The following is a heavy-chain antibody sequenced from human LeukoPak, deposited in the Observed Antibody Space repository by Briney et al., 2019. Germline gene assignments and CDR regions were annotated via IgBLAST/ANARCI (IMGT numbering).Heavy chain of an antibody. CDR1: GGSISSYY. D-gene: IGHD3-22*01. CDR2: IYYSGST. V-gene: IGHV4-59*01. J-gene: IGHJ3*02. Sequence: PSETLSLTCTVSGGSISSYYWSWIRQPPGKGLEWIGYIYYSGSTNYNPSLKSRVTISVDTSKNQFSLKLSSVTPADTAVYYCARELYYYDSSGYGARRGPDAFDIWGQGTMVTVSS. CDR3: ARELYYYDSSGYGARRGPDAFDI.